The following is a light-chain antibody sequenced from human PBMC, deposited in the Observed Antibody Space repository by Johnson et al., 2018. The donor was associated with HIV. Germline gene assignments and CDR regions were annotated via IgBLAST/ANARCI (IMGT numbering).Light chain of an antibody. CDR2: ENN. CDR3: GTWDTSLTKGGV. Sequence: QSVLTQPPSVSAAPGQKVTISCSGSSSNIGNNYVSWYQQLPGTAPKLLIYENNKRPSGIPDRFSGSKSGTSATLGITGLQTGDEADYYCGTWDTSLTKGGVFGTGTKVTVL. V-gene: IGLV1-51*02. CDR1: SSNIGNNY. J-gene: IGLJ1*01.